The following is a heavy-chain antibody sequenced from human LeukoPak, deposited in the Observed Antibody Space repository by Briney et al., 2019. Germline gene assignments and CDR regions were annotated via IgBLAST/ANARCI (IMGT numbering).Heavy chain of an antibody. CDR3: ARRAIAVAVYFDY. V-gene: IGHV4-59*08. D-gene: IGHD6-19*01. J-gene: IGHJ4*02. CDR1: GGSISSYY. CDR2: IYYSGST. Sequence: SETLSLTCTVSGGSISSYYWSWIRQPPGKGLEWIGYIYYSGSTSYNPSLKSRVTISVDASKNQFSLKLSSVTAADTAVYYCARRAIAVAVYFDYWGQGTLVTVSS.